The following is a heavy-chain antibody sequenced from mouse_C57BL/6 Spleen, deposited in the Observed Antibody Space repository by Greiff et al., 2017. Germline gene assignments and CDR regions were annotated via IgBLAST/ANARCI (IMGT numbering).Heavy chain of an antibody. D-gene: IGHD2-3*01. CDR1: GYTFTDYN. CDR2: INPNNGGT. Sequence: EVQVVESGPELVKPGASVKIPCKASGYTFTDYNMDWVKQSHGKSLEWIGDINPNNGGTIYNQKFKGKATLTVDKSSSTAYMELRSLTSEDTAVYYCARFYDGYYYAMDYWGQGTSVTVSS. V-gene: IGHV1-18*01. J-gene: IGHJ4*01. CDR3: ARFYDGYYYAMDY.